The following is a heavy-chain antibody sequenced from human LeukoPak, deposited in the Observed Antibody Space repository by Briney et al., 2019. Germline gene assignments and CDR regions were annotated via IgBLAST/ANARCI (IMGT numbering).Heavy chain of an antibody. CDR1: GFSFSSYV. V-gene: IGHV3-23*01. CDR2: ITGSGGGT. D-gene: IGHD6-19*01. J-gene: IGHJ4*02. Sequence: GVSLRLSCAASGFSFSSYVMSWVRQAPGKGLEWVSAITGSGGGTYYADSVKGRFTISRDNSKNTLYLQMNSLRAEDTAVYYCAKDWLAVAGTIYWGQGTLVTVSS. CDR3: AKDWLAVAGTIY.